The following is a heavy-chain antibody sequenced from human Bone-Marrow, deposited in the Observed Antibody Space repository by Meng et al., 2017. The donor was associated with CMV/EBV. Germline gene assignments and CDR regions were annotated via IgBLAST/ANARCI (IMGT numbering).Heavy chain of an antibody. V-gene: IGHV3-74*01. CDR2: INSDGSST. CDR1: GFTFSSYW. Sequence: GESPKISCAASGFTFSSYWMLWVRQAPGKGLVCVSRINSDGSSTSYADSVKGRFTISRDNAKNTLYLQMNSLSAEDTAVYYCARRGGRHPNYYDSSGYYYGNAFEIWGQGTMVTVSS. CDR3: ARRGGRHPNYYDSSGYYYGNAFEI. J-gene: IGHJ3*02. D-gene: IGHD3-22*01.